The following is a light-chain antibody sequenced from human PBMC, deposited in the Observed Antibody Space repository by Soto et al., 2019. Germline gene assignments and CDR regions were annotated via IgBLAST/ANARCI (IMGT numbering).Light chain of an antibody. Sequence: QSVLTQPASVSGSPGQSITISCTGTSSDIGAYNYVSWYQHHPGKAPKFIIYDVSNRPSGVSDRFSGSKSGNTASLTISRLQAEDEADYYCNSYNSSSTYVSGTGTKVTV. CDR1: SSDIGAYNY. J-gene: IGLJ1*01. CDR3: NSYNSSSTYV. CDR2: DVS. V-gene: IGLV2-14*03.